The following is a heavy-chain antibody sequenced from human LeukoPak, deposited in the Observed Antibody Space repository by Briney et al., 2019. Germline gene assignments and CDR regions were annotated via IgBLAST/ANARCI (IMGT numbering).Heavy chain of an antibody. CDR2: IYYSGST. Sequence: SETLSLTCTVSGGSISSSSYYWGWIRQPPGKGLEWIGYIYYSGSTYYNPSLKSRVTISVDTSKNQFSLKLSSVTAADTAVYYCARGATTKFAFDIWGQGTMVTVSS. D-gene: IGHD1-7*01. V-gene: IGHV4-30-4*08. CDR3: ARGATTKFAFDI. J-gene: IGHJ3*02. CDR1: GGSISSSSYY.